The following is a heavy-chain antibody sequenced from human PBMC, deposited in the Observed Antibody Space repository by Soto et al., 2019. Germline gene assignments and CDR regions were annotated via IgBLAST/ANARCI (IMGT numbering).Heavy chain of an antibody. J-gene: IGHJ4*02. V-gene: IGHV4-59*01. CDR3: AAGEASSRNLAPYYLDF. CDR2: IHYSGTT. CDR1: GGSMRNYF. Sequence: RSLTCTVSGGSMRNYFWTWIRQPPGKGLEWIGYIHYSGTTSFFPSYNPSLRSRVTISEDTSKNQFSLKLLSVTTADTAVYFCAAGEASSRNLAPYYLDFWVQRTLFTVSS. D-gene: IGHD6-13*01.